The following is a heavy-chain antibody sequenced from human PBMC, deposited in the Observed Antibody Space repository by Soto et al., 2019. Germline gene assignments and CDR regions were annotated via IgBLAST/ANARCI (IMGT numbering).Heavy chain of an antibody. CDR2: INMDGTKT. J-gene: IGHJ5*02. CDR1: EFTFSKYW. Sequence: GFLRLSCVASEFTFSKYWIHWVRPAPGEGLVWVSRINMDGTKTAYADSVKGRFTVSRDNANNTLYLQMNSLGVEDTAVYYCARDYYYDSRSSSVNWFDPWGQGTLVTVSS. D-gene: IGHD3-22*01. CDR3: ARDYYYDSRSSSVNWFDP. V-gene: IGHV3-74*01.